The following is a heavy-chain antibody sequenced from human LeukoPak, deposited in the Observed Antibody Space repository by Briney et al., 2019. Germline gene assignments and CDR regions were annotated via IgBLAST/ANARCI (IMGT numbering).Heavy chain of an antibody. V-gene: IGHV3-23*01. CDR3: AKDHYGGNPPTNAFDI. Sequence: GGSLRLSCAASGFTFSSYAMSWVRQAPGKGLEWVSAISGSGGSTYNADSVKGRFTISRDNSKNTLYLQMNSLRAEDTAVYYCAKDHYGGNPPTNAFDIWGQGTMVTVSS. CDR2: ISGSGGST. D-gene: IGHD4-23*01. J-gene: IGHJ3*02. CDR1: GFTFSSYA.